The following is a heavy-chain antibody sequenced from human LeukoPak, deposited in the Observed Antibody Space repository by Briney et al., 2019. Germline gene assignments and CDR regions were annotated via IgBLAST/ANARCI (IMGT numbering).Heavy chain of an antibody. D-gene: IGHD5-24*01. CDR1: GGSISSSSYY. CDR3: ARVERFGGMDV. J-gene: IGHJ6*02. Sequence: PSQTLSLTCTVSGGSISSSSYYWGWIRQPPGKGLEWIGSIYYSGSTYYNPSLKSRVTISVDTSKNQFSLKLSSVTAADTAVYYCARVERFGGMDVWGQGTTVTVSS. V-gene: IGHV4-39*07. CDR2: IYYSGST.